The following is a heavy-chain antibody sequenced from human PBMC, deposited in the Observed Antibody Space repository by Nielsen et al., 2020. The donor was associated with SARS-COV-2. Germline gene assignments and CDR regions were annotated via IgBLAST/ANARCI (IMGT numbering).Heavy chain of an antibody. Sequence: SLKISCAASGFTFDDYAMHWVRQAPGKGLEWVSGISWNSGSIGYADSVKGRFTISRDNAKNSLYLQMNSLRAEDTASYYCAAEGIAVYWGQGTLVTVSS. CDR1: GFTFDDYA. V-gene: IGHV3-9*01. D-gene: IGHD6-19*01. J-gene: IGHJ4*02. CDR2: ISWNSGSI. CDR3: AAEGIAVY.